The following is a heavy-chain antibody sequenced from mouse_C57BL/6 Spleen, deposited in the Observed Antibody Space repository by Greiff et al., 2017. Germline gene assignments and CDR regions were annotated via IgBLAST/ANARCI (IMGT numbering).Heavy chain of an antibody. D-gene: IGHD2-4*01. J-gene: IGHJ4*01. CDR3: ARHDDYDGGYYAMDY. V-gene: IGHV2-6-1*01. CDR2: IWSDGST. Sequence: QVQLKESGPGLVAPSQSLSITCTVSGFSLTSYGVHWVRQPPGKGLEWLVVIWSDGSTTYNSALKSRLSISKDNSKSQVFLKMNSLQTDDTAMYYCARHDDYDGGYYAMDYWGQGTSVTVSS. CDR1: GFSLTSYG.